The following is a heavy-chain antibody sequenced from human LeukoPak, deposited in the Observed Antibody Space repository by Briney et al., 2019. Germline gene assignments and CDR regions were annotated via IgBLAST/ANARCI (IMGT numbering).Heavy chain of an antibody. V-gene: IGHV3-48*03. CDR3: AQIYTYGSSQFDY. CDR2: ISSSGSTI. D-gene: IGHD5-18*01. CDR1: GFTFSNYE. J-gene: IGHJ4*02. Sequence: GGSLRLSCAASGFTFSNYEMNWVRQAPGKGVEWVSYISSSGSTIYYADSVKGRFTISRDNAKNSLYLQMNSLRAEDTAVYYCAQIYTYGSSQFDYWGQGTLVTVSS.